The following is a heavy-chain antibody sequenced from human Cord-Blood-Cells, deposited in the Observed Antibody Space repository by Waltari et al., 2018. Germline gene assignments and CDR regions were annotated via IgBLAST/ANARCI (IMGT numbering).Heavy chain of an antibody. CDR1: GGSISSYY. CDR3: ARAIAAAGAFDI. D-gene: IGHD6-13*01. V-gene: IGHV4-59*01. CDR2: IYYSGST. J-gene: IGHJ3*02. Sequence: QVQLQESGPGLVKPSETLSLTCTVSGGSISSYYWSWIRPPPGKGLEWIGYIYYSGSTNYNPSLKSRVTISVDTSKNQFSLKLSSVTAADTAVYYCARAIAAAGAFDIWGQGTMVTVSS.